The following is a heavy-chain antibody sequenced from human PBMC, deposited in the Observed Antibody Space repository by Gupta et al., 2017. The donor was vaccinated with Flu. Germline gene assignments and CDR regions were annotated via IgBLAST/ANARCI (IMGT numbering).Heavy chain of an antibody. D-gene: IGHD5-24*01. CDR2: IRSNFDGGTT. Sequence: EMQLVEFGGGFVEPGGSLRLSWAASGIEFLNDWMTWVRQAPGEGLEWVGRIRSNFDGGTTDDAAPVKGRFSISRDDSGNTLYLHLTSLKTEDTAVYYCATDNTGYNSAPYLDHWGQGTLVTASS. J-gene: IGHJ4*02. CDR3: ATDNTGYNSAPYLDH. V-gene: IGHV3-15*01. CDR1: GIEFLNDW.